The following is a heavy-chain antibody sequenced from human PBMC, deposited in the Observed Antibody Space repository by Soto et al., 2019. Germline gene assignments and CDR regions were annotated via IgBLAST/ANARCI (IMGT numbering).Heavy chain of an antibody. CDR2: ISGSGGTT. D-gene: IGHD2-15*01. Sequence: EVQLLESGGGLVQPGGSLRLSCAASGFTFSSYAMSWVRQAPGKGLEWVSAISGSGGTTYYADSVKGRFTISRDNSKNTLYLQMNSLRAEDTAVYYCAKAGSRYCSGGSCYSKGFDPWGRGTLVTVSS. J-gene: IGHJ5*02. V-gene: IGHV3-23*01. CDR3: AKAGSRYCSGGSCYSKGFDP. CDR1: GFTFSSYA.